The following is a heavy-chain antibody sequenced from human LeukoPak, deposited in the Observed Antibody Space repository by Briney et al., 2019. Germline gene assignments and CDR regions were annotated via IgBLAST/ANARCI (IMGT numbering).Heavy chain of an antibody. D-gene: IGHD6-13*01. CDR3: ARDAGSSSWYPRSPTWWFDP. V-gene: IGHV1-69*13. CDR1: GGTFSSYA. CDR2: IIPIFGTA. J-gene: IGHJ5*02. Sequence: SVKVSCKASGGTFSSYAISWVRQAPGQGLEWMGGIIPIFGTANYAQKFQGRVTITADESTSTAYMELSSLRAEDTAVYYCARDAGSSSWYPRSPTWWFDPWGQGTLVTVSS.